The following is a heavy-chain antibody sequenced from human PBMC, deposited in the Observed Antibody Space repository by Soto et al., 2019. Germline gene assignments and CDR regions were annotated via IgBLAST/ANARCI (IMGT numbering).Heavy chain of an antibody. D-gene: IGHD2-15*01. CDR2: IIPIFGTA. J-gene: IGHJ6*02. CDR1: GGTFSSYA. V-gene: IGHV1-69*13. Sequence: SVKVSCKASGGTFSSYAISWVRQAPRQGLEWMGGIIPIFGTANYAQKFQGRVTITADESTSTAYMELSSLRSEDTAVYYCARSVVVVAATTNLYYYYGMDVWGQGTTVTVSS. CDR3: ARSVVVVAATTNLYYYYGMDV.